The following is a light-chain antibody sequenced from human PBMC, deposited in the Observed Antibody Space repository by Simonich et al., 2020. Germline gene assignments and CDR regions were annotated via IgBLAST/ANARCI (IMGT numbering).Light chain of an antibody. Sequence: SYALTQPSSVSVSPGQTARITCSGDVLAKKYARWFQQKPGPAPVLVIYKDSERPSGITGRFSVSSSGTTVTLTISGAQVEDEADYYCYSAADNNLRVFGTGTKVTVL. V-gene: IGLV3-27*01. CDR1: VLAKKY. CDR2: KDS. J-gene: IGLJ1*01. CDR3: YSAADNNLRV.